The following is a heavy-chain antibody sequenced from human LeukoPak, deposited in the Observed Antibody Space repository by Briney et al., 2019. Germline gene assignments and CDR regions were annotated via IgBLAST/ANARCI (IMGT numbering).Heavy chain of an antibody. CDR3: ARQTLRLTDAFDI. V-gene: IGHV4-59*08. CDR2: IYYSGST. J-gene: IGHJ3*02. D-gene: IGHD4/OR15-4a*01. CDR1: GGSISSYY. Sequence: PSETLSLTCTVSGGSISSYYWSWIRQPPGKGLEWIGYIYYSGSTNYNPSLKSRVTISVDTSKNQFSLKLSSVTAADTAVYYCARQTLRLTDAFDIWGQGTMVTVSS.